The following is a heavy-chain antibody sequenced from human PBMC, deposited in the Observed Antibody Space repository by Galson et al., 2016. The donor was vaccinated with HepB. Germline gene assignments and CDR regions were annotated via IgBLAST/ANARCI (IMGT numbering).Heavy chain of an antibody. CDR2: ISSSGTTI. V-gene: IGHV3-11*01. J-gene: IGHJ4*02. CDR1: GFTFSDYY. Sequence: SLRLSCAASGFTFSDYYMSWIRQAPGEGLEWLSYISSSGTTIYYADSVKGRFTISRDNAKNSLYLQMNSLRAEDTAVYYCAREARVRVTDYWGQGTLVTVSS. CDR3: AREARVRVTDY. D-gene: IGHD4-23*01.